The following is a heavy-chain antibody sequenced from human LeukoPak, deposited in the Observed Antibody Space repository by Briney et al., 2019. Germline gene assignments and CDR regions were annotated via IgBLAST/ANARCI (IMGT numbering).Heavy chain of an antibody. Sequence: SVKVSCKASGGTFSSYAISWVRQAPGQGLEWMGGIIPIFGTANYAQKFQGRVTITADKSISTAYVQWSSLKASDTAMYYCARRDSRGYYYFDYWGQGTLVTVSS. D-gene: IGHD3-22*01. CDR2: IIPIFGTA. V-gene: IGHV1-69*06. J-gene: IGHJ4*02. CDR3: ARRDSRGYYYFDY. CDR1: GGTFSSYA.